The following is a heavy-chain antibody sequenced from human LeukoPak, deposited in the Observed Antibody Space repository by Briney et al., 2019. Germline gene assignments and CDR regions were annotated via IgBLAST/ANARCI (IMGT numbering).Heavy chain of an antibody. CDR2: ISSSGNTI. V-gene: IGHV3-48*03. Sequence: GGPLRLSCAASGFTFSSYEMNWVRQAPGKGLEWVSYISSSGNTIDYADSAKGRFTISRDNAKNSLYLQMNSLRVEDTAVYYCASGTYYFYTSGHKSQIWGRGTMVTVSS. CDR1: GFTFSSYE. D-gene: IGHD3-22*01. CDR3: ASGTYYFYTSGHKSQI. J-gene: IGHJ3*02.